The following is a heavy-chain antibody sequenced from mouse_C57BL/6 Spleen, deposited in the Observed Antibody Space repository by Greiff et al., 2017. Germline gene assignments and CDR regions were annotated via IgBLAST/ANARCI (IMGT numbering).Heavy chain of an antibody. J-gene: IGHJ3*01. Sequence: QVQLQQPGAELVRPGSSVKLSCKASGYTFTSYWMDWVKQRPGQGLEWIGNIYPSDSETHYNQKFKDKATLTVDKSSSTAYMQLSSLTSEDSAVYYGARRDGNYVGFAYWGQGTLVTVSA. V-gene: IGHV1-61*01. D-gene: IGHD2-1*01. CDR1: GYTFTSYW. CDR3: ARRDGNYVGFAY. CDR2: IYPSDSET.